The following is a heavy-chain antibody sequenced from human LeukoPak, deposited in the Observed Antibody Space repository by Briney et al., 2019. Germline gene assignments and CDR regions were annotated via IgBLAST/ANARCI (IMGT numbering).Heavy chain of an antibody. Sequence: ASVKVSCKASGGTFSSYAISWVRQAPGQGLEWMVGIIPIFGTANYAQKFQGRVTITADKSTSTAYMELSSLRSEDTAVYYCARGIHSSGWYRYYFDYWGQGTLVTVSS. CDR3: ARGIHSSGWYRYYFDY. J-gene: IGHJ4*02. D-gene: IGHD6-19*01. CDR1: GGTFSSYA. CDR2: IIPIFGTA. V-gene: IGHV1-69*06.